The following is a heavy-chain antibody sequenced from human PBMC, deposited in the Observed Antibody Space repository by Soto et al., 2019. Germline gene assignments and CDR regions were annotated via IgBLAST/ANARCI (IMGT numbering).Heavy chain of an antibody. V-gene: IGHV1-69*12. CDR1: GGTFSSYA. CDR3: AITHCPNGVCLNWFDP. D-gene: IGHD2-8*01. Sequence: QVQLVQSGAEVKKPGSSVKVSCKASGGTFSSYAISWVRQAPGQGLEWMGGIIPIFGTANYAQKFQGRVTITADESTSTAYMELSSLRSEDTAVYYCAITHCPNGVCLNWFDPWGQGTLVTVSS. J-gene: IGHJ5*02. CDR2: IIPIFGTA.